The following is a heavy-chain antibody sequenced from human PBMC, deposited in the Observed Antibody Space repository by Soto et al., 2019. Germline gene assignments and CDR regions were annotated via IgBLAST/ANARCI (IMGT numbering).Heavy chain of an antibody. CDR2: FNPIFETA. Sequence: QVQLVQSGAEVKKPGSSVKVSCKASGGTFSSYAISWVRQAPGQGLEWMGGFNPIFETANYAQKVQGRVTITADESTNTAYMALSSLRSEDTAVYYCTRGITLIRGVIPPGYYYGMDVWGQGTTVAVSS. V-gene: IGHV1-69*01. D-gene: IGHD3-10*01. J-gene: IGHJ6*02. CDR3: TRGITLIRGVIPPGYYYGMDV. CDR1: GGTFSSYA.